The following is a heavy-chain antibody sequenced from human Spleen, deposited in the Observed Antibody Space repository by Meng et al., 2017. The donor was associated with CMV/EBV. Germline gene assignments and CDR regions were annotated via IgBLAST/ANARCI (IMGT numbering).Heavy chain of an antibody. Sequence: SETLSLTCIVSGGSVSSNNYYWSWIRQPPGKGLEWIAYIYYSGSTNYNPSLKSRVTISVDTSKNQFSLRLSSVTAADTAVYYCANLYSYWDAFDIWGQGALVTVSS. CDR1: GGSVSSNNYY. CDR2: IYYSGST. D-gene: IGHD4-11*01. V-gene: IGHV4-61*01. J-gene: IGHJ3*02. CDR3: ANLYSYWDAFDI.